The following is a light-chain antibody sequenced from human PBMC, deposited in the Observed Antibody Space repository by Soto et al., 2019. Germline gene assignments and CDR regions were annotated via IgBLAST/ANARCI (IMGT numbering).Light chain of an antibody. CDR1: QSVSSY. V-gene: IGKV3-15*01. J-gene: IGKJ4*02. CDR3: QQYNNWPLT. Sequence: EIVMTQSPATLSVSPGERVTLSCRASQSVSSYLAWYQQKPGQAPRLLIYGASTRATGTPVRFSGSGSVTDFTLTICSLQSEDFVVYYCQQYNNWPLTFGGGTKVDIK. CDR2: GAS.